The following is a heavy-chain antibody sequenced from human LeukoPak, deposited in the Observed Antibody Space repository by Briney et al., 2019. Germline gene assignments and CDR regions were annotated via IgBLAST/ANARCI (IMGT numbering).Heavy chain of an antibody. CDR1: GFTISSYS. Sequence: PGGSLRLSCAASGFTISSYSMNWVRQAPGKGLEWVSYISSSSSTIYYADSVKGRFTISRDNAKNSLYLQMNSLRAEDTAVYYCARALRYFDWLSTSPEYNWFDPWGQGTLVTVSS. J-gene: IGHJ5*02. V-gene: IGHV3-48*01. D-gene: IGHD3-9*01. CDR2: ISSSSSTI. CDR3: ARALRYFDWLSTSPEYNWFDP.